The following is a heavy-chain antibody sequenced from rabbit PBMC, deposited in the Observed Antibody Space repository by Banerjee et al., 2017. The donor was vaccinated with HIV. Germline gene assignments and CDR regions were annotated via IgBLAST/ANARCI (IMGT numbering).Heavy chain of an antibody. Sequence: QSLEESGGDLVKPGASLTLTCTASGFSFSSGYYMCWVRQAPGKGLEWIACTYTGGDNTWYASWAKGRFTISRSTSLNTVTLQMTSLTAADTATYFCARAGNDGYGCNLWGPGTLVTVS. CDR1: GFSFSSGYY. V-gene: IGHV1S40*01. D-gene: IGHD6-1*01. J-gene: IGHJ4*01. CDR3: ARAGNDGYGCNL. CDR2: TYTGGDNT.